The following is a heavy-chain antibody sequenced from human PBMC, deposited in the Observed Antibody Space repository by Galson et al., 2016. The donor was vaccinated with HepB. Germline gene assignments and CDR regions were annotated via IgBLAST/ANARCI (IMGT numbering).Heavy chain of an antibody. CDR1: GFIFNHYS. CDR3: ARVSEDHEYNGHDRYGMDV. D-gene: IGHD5-24*01. V-gene: IGHV3-21*01. Sequence: SLRLSCAASGFIFNHYSMHWVRQAPGKGLEWVSSISTSSKYKYYADSMKGRFTISRDNAMNSLYLQIHSLRAEDTAVYYCARVSEDHEYNGHDRYGMDVWGKGTTVTVSS. CDR2: ISTSSKYK. J-gene: IGHJ6*04.